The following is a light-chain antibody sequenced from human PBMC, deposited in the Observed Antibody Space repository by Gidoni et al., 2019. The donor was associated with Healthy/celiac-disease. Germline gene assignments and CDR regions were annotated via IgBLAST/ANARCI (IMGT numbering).Light chain of an antibody. V-gene: IGKV1-6*01. CDR2: AAS. CDR3: QQDYNYPHT. J-gene: IGKJ2*01. CDR1: QCIRND. Sequence: IQMTPSPSALSASVEDRVTITCRSSQCIRNDLGWYQQKPGKAPKLLIYAASSLQIGVPSRFSGSGSGTDFTLTISSLQPEDFATYYCQQDYNYPHTFGQGTKLEIK.